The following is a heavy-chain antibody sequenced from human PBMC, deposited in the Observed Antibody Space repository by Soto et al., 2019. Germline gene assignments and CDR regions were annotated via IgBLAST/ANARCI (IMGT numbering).Heavy chain of an antibody. CDR1: GGTFSSYA. V-gene: IGHV1-69*13. CDR3: ARDYDFWSGYGPNGMDV. J-gene: IGHJ6*02. D-gene: IGHD3-3*01. Sequence: ASVKVSCKASGGTFSSYAISWVRQAPGQGLEWMGGIIPIFGTANYAQKFQGRVTITADESTSTAYMELSSLRSEDTVVYYCARDYDFWSGYGPNGMDVWGQGTTVTVSS. CDR2: IIPIFGTA.